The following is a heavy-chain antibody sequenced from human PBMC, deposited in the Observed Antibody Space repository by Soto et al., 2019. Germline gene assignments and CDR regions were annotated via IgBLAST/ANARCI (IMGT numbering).Heavy chain of an antibody. CDR2: IYYSGST. J-gene: IGHJ2*01. CDR1: GGSISSSSYY. Sequence: QLQLQESGPGLVKPSETLSLTCTVSGGSISSSSYYWGWIRQPPGKGLEWIGSIYYSGSTYYNPSLKSRVTISVDTSKNQFSLKLSSVTAADTAVYYCARMTGTTFWYFDLWGRGTLVTVSS. CDR3: ARMTGTTFWYFDL. V-gene: IGHV4-39*01. D-gene: IGHD1-7*01.